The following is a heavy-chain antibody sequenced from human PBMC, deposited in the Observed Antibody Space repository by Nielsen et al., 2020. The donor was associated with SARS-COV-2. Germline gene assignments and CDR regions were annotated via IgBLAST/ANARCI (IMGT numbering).Heavy chain of an antibody. J-gene: IGHJ4*02. CDR3: AKDGARGDYGYFDY. V-gene: IGHV3-23*01. CDR2: ISGSGGST. CDR1: GFTFSNYA. Sequence: GESLKISCAASGFTFSNYAMSWVRQAPGKGLEWVSAISGSGGSTYYADSVKGRFTISRDNSKNTLYLQMNSLRAEDTAVYYCAKDGARGDYGYFDYWGQGTLVTVSS. D-gene: IGHD4-17*01.